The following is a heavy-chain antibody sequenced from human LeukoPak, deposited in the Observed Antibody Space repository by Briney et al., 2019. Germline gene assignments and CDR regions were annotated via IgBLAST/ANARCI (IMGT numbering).Heavy chain of an antibody. CDR1: GGSFSGYY. V-gene: IGHV4-34*01. J-gene: IGHJ4*02. Sequence: PLETLSLTCAVYGGSFSGYYWSWIPQPPGKGLEWIGEINHSGSTNYNPSLKSRVTISVDTSKNQFSLKLSSVTAADTAVYYCARVHVSGYACDYWGQGTLVTVSS. CDR2: INHSGST. CDR3: ARVHVSGYACDY. D-gene: IGHD5-12*01.